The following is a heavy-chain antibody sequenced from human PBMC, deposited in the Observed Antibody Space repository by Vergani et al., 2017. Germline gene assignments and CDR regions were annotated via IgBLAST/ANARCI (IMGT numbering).Heavy chain of an antibody. CDR1: GFTFSSYG. CDR2: IWYDGSNK. Sequence: QVQLVESGGGVVQPGRSLRLSCAASGFTFSSYGMHWVRQAPGKGLEWVAVIWYDGSNKYYADSVKGRFTISRDNSKNTLYLQMNSLRAEDTAVYYCARDPSPYTYYYDSSGYAFDIWGQGTMVTVSS. CDR3: ARDPSPYTYYYDSSGYAFDI. V-gene: IGHV3-33*01. D-gene: IGHD3-22*01. J-gene: IGHJ3*02.